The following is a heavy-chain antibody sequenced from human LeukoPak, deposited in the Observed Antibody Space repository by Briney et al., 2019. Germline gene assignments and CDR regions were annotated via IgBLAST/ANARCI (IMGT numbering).Heavy chain of an antibody. J-gene: IGHJ4*02. CDR2: VDHTGGT. V-gene: IGHV4-34*01. D-gene: IGHD2-15*01. CDR1: GGSFSDFY. Sequence: SETLSLTCAVFGGSFSDFYWSWIRQTPGKGLEWIGEVDHTGGTKYNLSLKSRVTISVDTSKNQFSLKLSSVTAADTAVYYCARGKYYCSGDSCSPPFDYWGRGALVTVSS. CDR3: ARGKYYCSGDSCSPPFDY.